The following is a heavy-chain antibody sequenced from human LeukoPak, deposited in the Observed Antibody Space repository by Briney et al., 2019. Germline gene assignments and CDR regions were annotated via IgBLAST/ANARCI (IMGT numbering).Heavy chain of an antibody. CDR1: GFTFSNFA. Sequence: GGSLRLSCAASGFTFSNFAMTWVRQAPGKGLEWVSSIVGSSSTYYADSLKGRFTISRDNAKNSLYLQMNSLRAEDTAVYYCARRPRRGYYYDSSGYYPLDVFDIWGQGTMVTVSS. J-gene: IGHJ3*02. CDR3: ARRPRRGYYYDSSGYYPLDVFDI. V-gene: IGHV3-21*01. D-gene: IGHD3-22*01. CDR2: IVGSSST.